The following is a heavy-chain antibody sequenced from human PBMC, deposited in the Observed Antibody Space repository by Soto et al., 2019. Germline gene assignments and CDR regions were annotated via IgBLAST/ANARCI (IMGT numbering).Heavy chain of an antibody. CDR3: ARVPVLGLQWSWFDP. V-gene: IGHV4-4*02. D-gene: IGHD2-8*01. CDR2: IYHSGST. CDR1: GGSISRSNW. Sequence: PSETLSLTCAVAGGSISRSNWWSWVRHPPRKGLEWIGEIYHSGSTNYNPSLKSRVTISVDKSKNQFSLKLSSATAADTAVYSCARVPVLGLQWSWFDPWRKGSLVTVSS. J-gene: IGHJ5*02.